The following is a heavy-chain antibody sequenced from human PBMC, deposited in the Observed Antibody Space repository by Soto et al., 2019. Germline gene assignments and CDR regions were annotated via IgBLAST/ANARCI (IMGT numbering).Heavy chain of an antibody. Sequence: GGSLRLSCAASGFTFSSYAMSWVRQAPGKGLEWVSAISGSGGSTYYADSVKGRFTISRDNSKNTLYLQMNSLRAEDTAVYYCAKGEYYYDSSGYYYPRDAFDIWGQGTMVTVSS. D-gene: IGHD3-22*01. CDR3: AKGEYYYDSSGYYYPRDAFDI. CDR2: ISGSGGST. V-gene: IGHV3-23*01. CDR1: GFTFSSYA. J-gene: IGHJ3*02.